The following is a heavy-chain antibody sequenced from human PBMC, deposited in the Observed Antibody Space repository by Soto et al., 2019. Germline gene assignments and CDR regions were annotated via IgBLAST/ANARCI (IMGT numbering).Heavy chain of an antibody. Sequence: ASVKVSCKAFGYTFTSYAMHWVRQAPGQRLEWMGRINAGNANTRYAQKFQGRVTITRDTSTSTVYMELSSLRSEDTAVYYCASLDRLDYWGQGTLVTVSS. CDR2: INAGNANT. CDR1: GYTFTSYA. CDR3: ASLDRLDY. V-gene: IGHV1-3*01. J-gene: IGHJ4*02.